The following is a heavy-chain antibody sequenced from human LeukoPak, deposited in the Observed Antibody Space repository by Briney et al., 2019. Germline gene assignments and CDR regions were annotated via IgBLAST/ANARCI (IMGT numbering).Heavy chain of an antibody. J-gene: IGHJ3*02. CDR3: AKGGAAMTDAPHGDVVTTTLDGFDI. CDR2: VSGSGGRT. V-gene: IGHV3-23*01. Sequence: GGSLRLSCVASGFALSAYALSWVRHTPGKGLEWVSTVSGSGGRTFYADSVKVRFTISRDNSKKTVSLQMNSLRVDDTAVYYCAKGGAAMTDAPHGDVVTTTLDGFDIWGQGSMVTVSS. CDR1: GFALSAYA. D-gene: IGHD2-21*02.